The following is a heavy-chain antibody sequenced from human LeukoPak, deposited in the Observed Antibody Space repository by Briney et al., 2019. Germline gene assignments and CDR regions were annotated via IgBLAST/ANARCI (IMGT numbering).Heavy chain of an antibody. D-gene: IGHD1-26*01. V-gene: IGHV3-48*01. J-gene: IGHJ4*02. CDR1: GFTFSSYA. Sequence: GGSLRLSCAASGFTFSSYAMSWVRQAPGKGLEWLSYISSGGTTTYSADSVKGRFTISRDNAKNSLYLQMNSLRAEDTAVYYCARDSSHYSRSYLSSFDYWGQGTLVTVSS. CDR2: ISSGGTTT. CDR3: ARDSSHYSRSYLSSFDY.